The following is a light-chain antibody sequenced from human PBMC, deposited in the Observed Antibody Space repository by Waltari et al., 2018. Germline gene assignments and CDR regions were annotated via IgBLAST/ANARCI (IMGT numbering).Light chain of an antibody. CDR2: DFS. CDR1: SRDVGGYNY. J-gene: IGLJ2*01. CDR3: SSDISSSTLEL. Sequence: HSALTQPASVSRSPGQSITISCTGTSRDVGGYNYVSWYQQHPGKAPNLLIYDFSNRPSGVSNRFSGSTSGNPASLTISGLQAEDEADYYCSSDISSSTLELFGGGTSLTVL. V-gene: IGLV2-14*03.